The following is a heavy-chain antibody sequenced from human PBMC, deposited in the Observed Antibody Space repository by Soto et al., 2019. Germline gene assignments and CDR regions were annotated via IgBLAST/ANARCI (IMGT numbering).Heavy chain of an antibody. J-gene: IGHJ4*02. V-gene: IGHV4-61*01. CDR3: ASTEDFFDY. Sequence: SETLSLTCIVSGDSVSSGSYFWYWIRQPPGKGLEWIGYIYYSGSTSYNPSLKSRVTISVDTSKNQFSLKLSSVTAADTAVYYCASTEDFFDYWGQGTLVTVSS. CDR2: IYYSGST. CDR1: GDSVSSGSYF.